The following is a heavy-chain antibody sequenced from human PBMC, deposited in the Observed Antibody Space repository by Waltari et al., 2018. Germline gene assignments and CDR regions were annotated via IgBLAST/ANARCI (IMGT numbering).Heavy chain of an antibody. V-gene: IGHV4-39*07. CDR3: ARDAKTRGFDP. CDR2: IYYSGST. Sequence: QLQLQESGPGLVKPSETLSLTCTVSGGSISSSSYYWGWIRQPPGKGLEWIGSIYYSGSTYYNPSLKSRVTISVDTSKNQFSLKLSSVTAADTAVYYCARDAKTRGFDPWGQGTMVTVSS. CDR1: GGSISSSSYY. J-gene: IGHJ5*02.